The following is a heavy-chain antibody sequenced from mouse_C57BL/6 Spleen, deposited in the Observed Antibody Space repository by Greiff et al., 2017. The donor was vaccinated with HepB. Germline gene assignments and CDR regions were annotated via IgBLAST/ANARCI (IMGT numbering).Heavy chain of an antibody. D-gene: IGHD4-1*01. CDR2: IYPGDGDT. CDR1: GYAFSSYW. CDR3: AREGSNWDKAMDY. Sequence: QVQLQQSGAELVKPGASVKISCKASGYAFSSYWMNWVKQRPGKGLEWIGQIYPGDGDTNYNGKFKGKATLTADKSSSTAYMQLSSLTSEDSAVYFCAREGSNWDKAMDYWGQGTSVTVSS. J-gene: IGHJ4*01. V-gene: IGHV1-80*01.